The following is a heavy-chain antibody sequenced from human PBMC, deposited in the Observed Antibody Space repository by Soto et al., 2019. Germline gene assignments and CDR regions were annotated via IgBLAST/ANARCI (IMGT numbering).Heavy chain of an antibody. D-gene: IGHD6-13*01. CDR2: ISGSGGST. J-gene: IGHJ5*02. Sequence: RRLSCAASGFTFSSCAMSWVRQAPGKGLEWVSAISGSGGSTYYADSVKGRFTISRDNSKNTLYLQMNRLRAEDTAVYYCAKMIHGQHLRDNWFDPWGQGTLVTVSS. V-gene: IGHV3-23*01. CDR1: GFTFSSCA. CDR3: AKMIHGQHLRDNWFDP.